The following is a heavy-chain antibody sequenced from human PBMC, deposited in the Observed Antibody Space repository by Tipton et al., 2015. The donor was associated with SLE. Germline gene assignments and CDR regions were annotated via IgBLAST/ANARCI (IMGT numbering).Heavy chain of an antibody. CDR3: ARDEYRYDGTGYHLLGHFDY. CDR1: GDSISSGVYY. J-gene: IGHJ4*02. Sequence: TLSPTCSVSGDSISSGVYYWSWIRQPAGKTLEWIGRIYPSGNTNYNPSFQSRVTISIDTSKNQFSLKLSSVTAADTAVYYCARDEYRYDGTGYHLLGHFDYWGQGTLVTVSS. V-gene: IGHV4-61*02. CDR2: IYPSGNT. D-gene: IGHD3-22*01.